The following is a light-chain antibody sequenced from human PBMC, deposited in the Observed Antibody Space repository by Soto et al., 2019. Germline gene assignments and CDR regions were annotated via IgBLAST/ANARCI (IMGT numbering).Light chain of an antibody. J-gene: IGLJ1*01. Sequence: QSVLTQPASVSGSPGQSITISCTGTSSDVGAYNYVSWYQQHPGKAPKLLIYDVSNRPSGVSNRFSGSKSGNTASLTISGLQAEDEADYYCSSYASSSTTLYVFGTGTRSPS. CDR2: DVS. V-gene: IGLV2-14*01. CDR1: SSDVGAYNY. CDR3: SSYASSSTTLYV.